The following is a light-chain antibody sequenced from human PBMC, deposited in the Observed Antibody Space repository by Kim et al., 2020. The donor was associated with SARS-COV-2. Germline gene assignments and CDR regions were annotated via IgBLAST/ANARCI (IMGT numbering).Light chain of an antibody. CDR3: QQYNSAPWT. Sequence: ASVGDRVTITCRASQDIANSLAWYQQKPGKAPQVLIYAASTLQSGVPSRFSGSGSGTEFTLTIGSLQTEDVATYYCQQYNSAPWTFGPGTKVDIK. CDR2: AAS. V-gene: IGKV1-27*01. CDR1: QDIANS. J-gene: IGKJ1*01.